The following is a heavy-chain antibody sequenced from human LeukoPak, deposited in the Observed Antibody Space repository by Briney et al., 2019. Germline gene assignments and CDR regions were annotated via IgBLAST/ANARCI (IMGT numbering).Heavy chain of an antibody. J-gene: IGHJ2*01. Sequence: GGSLRLSCTASGFTFSNYVMNWVRQAPGKGLEWVSLISTSGDNTYYADSVKGRFTISRDNSKNTLYLQMSSLRAEDTAVYYCANPWGSGWYFDLWGRGTLVTVSS. CDR2: ISTSGDNT. CDR3: ANPWGSGWYFDL. V-gene: IGHV3-23*01. D-gene: IGHD7-27*01. CDR1: GFTFSNYV.